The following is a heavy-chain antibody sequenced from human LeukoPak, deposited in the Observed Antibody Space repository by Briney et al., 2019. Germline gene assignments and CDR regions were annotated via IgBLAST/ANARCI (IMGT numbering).Heavy chain of an antibody. CDR3: ARDPVGRWSPDLDY. D-gene: IGHD1-26*01. V-gene: IGHV1-2*02. J-gene: IGHJ4*02. CDR1: GYTFTGYY. CDR2: INPNNGGS. Sequence: GASVRVSCKASGYTFTGYYMHWVRQAPGQGLEWMGWINPNNGGSNYAQKFQGRVTMTRDTSISTAYMELSRLRSDDTAVYYCARDPVGRWSPDLDYWGQGTLVTVSS.